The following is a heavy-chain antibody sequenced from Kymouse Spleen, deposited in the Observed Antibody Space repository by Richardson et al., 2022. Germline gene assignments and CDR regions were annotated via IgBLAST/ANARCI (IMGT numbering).Heavy chain of an antibody. CDR1: GGSFSGYY. D-gene: IGHD3-10*01. V-gene: IGHV4-34*01. CDR3: ARGRGFGELPLDY. Sequence: QVQLQQWGAGLLKPSETLSLTCAVYGGSFSGYYWSWIRQPPGKGLEWIGEINHSGSTNYNPSLKSRVTISVDTSKNQFSLKLSSVTAADTAVYYCARGRGFGELPLDYWGQGTLVTVSS. J-gene: IGHJ4*02. CDR2: INHSGST.